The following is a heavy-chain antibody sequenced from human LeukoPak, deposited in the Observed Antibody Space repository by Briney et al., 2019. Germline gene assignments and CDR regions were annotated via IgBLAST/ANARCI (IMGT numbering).Heavy chain of an antibody. CDR1: GFTFSTYS. Sequence: GGSLRLSCAASGFTFSTYSMNWVRRAPGKGLEWVSSISSSSTYIYYADSVKGRFTISGDNAKNSLYLQMNSLRAEDTAVYYCASNYCSSTSCSQSDDYWGQGTLVTVSS. CDR3: ASNYCSSTSCSQSDDY. J-gene: IGHJ4*02. CDR2: ISSSSTYI. D-gene: IGHD2-2*01. V-gene: IGHV3-21*01.